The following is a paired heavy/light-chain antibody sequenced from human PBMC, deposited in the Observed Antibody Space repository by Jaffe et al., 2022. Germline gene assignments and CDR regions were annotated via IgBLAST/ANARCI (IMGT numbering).Heavy chain of an antibody. CDR3: ARGLREYCSGGSCYRSIYYYYYYMDV. Sequence: QVQLVQSGAEVKKPGSSVKVSCKASGGTFSSYAISWVRQAPGQGLEWMGGIIPIFGTANYAQKFQGRVTITTDESTSTAYMELSSLRSEDTAVYYCARGLREYCSGGSCYRSIYYYYYYMDVWGKGTTVTVSS. CDR2: IIPIFGTA. V-gene: IGHV1-69*05. CDR1: GGTFSSYA. D-gene: IGHD2-15*01. J-gene: IGHJ6*03.
Light chain of an antibody. CDR1: QSVSSSY. J-gene: IGKJ3*01. Sequence: EIVLTQSPATLSLSPGERATLSCGASQSVSSSYLAWYQQKPGLAPRLLIYDASSRATGIPDRFSGSGSGTDFTLTISRLEPEDFAVYYCQQYGSSPLTFGPGTKVDIK. CDR3: QQYGSSPLT. CDR2: DAS. V-gene: IGKV3D-20*01.